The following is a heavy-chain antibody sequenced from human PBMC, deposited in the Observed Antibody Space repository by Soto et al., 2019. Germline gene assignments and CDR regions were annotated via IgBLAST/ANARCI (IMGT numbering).Heavy chain of an antibody. CDR2: IYYSGST. CDR1: GGSSSSYY. V-gene: IGHV4-59*01. CDR3: AREMVRGVIAY. D-gene: IGHD3-10*01. Sequence: SETLSVTCTVSGGSSSSYYWSWIRQPPGKGLEWIGYIYYSGSTNYNPSLKSRVTISVDTSKNQFSLKLSSVTAADTAVYYCAREMVRGVIAYWGQGTLVTVSS. J-gene: IGHJ4*02.